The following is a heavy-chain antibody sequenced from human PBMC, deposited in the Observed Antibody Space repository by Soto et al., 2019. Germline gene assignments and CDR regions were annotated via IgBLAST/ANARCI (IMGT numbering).Heavy chain of an antibody. D-gene: IGHD6-13*01. CDR2: ISAYNGNT. Sequence: QVQLVQSGAEVKKPGASVKVSCKASGYTFTNYGISWVRQAPGQGLEWMGWISAYNGNTNYAQNLQGRVTMTADTTTSPANMELRSRRSDDTAVYYCAGDRQQKLVVYYYYGMDVWGQGPTVTVSS. CDR1: GYTFTNYG. J-gene: IGHJ6*02. V-gene: IGHV1-18*01. CDR3: AGDRQQKLVVYYYYGMDV.